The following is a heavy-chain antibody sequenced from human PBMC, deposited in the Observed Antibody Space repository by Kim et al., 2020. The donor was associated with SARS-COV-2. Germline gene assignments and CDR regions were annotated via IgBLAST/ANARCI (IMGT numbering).Heavy chain of an antibody. CDR2: IYYSGST. D-gene: IGHD3-16*02. Sequence: SETLSLTCTVSGGSISSGGYYWSWIRQHPGKGLEWIGYIYYSGSTYYNPSLKSRVTISVDTSKNQFSLKLSSVTAADTAVYYCARAPGDYVWGSYRGEDYWGQGTLVTVSS. J-gene: IGHJ4*02. CDR3: ARAPGDYVWGSYRGEDY. CDR1: GGSISSGGYY. V-gene: IGHV4-31*03.